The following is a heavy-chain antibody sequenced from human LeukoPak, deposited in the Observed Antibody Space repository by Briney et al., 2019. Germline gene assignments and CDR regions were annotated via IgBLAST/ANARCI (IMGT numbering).Heavy chain of an antibody. CDR2: INPNNGGT. CDR3: ASRSSTVAKFPFHY. CDR1: GYTFTGYY. V-gene: IGHV1-2*02. Sequence: ASVEVSCKASGYTFTGYYIHWVRQAPGQGLEWMGWINPNNGGTNYARGFQGRVTMTRDTSISTAYMELTGLTSDDTAVYHCASRSSTVAKFPFHYWGQGTLVTVSS. D-gene: IGHD4-17*01. J-gene: IGHJ4*02.